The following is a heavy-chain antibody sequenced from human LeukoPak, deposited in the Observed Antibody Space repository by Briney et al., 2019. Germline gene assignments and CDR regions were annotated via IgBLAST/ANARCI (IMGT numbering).Heavy chain of an antibody. J-gene: IGHJ4*02. CDR2: IKQDGSEK. CDR1: EFSFSAFW. V-gene: IGHV3-7*01. D-gene: IGHD2-2*01. CDR3: ASGGGFRSSTFDCSSTSCPLDY. Sequence: GGSLRLSCVASEFSFSAFWMTWVRHAPGKGLEWVANIKQDGSEKHYMDSAKGRFTISRDNAKNSLYLQMNSLRVEDTATYFCASGGGFRSSTFDCSSTSCPLDYWGQGALVTVSS.